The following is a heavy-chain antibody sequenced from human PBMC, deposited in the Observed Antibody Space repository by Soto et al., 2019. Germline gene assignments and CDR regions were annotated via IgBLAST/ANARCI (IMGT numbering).Heavy chain of an antibody. CDR3: ARERGWIWALFEN. CDR2: INGDGSYT. V-gene: IGHV3-74*01. Sequence: PGGSLRLSCAASGVTFSSYWMHWLRKVTGKGLVWVSRINGDGSYTNYADSVKGRFTISRDNSRNTLHLQMNGLRPEDTCVYYCARERGWIWALFENWGQGTLVTVSS. D-gene: IGHD2-2*03. CDR1: GVTFSSYW. J-gene: IGHJ4*02.